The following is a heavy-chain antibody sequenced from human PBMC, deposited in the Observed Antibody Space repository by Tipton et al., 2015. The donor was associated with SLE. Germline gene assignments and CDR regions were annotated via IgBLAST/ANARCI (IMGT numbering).Heavy chain of an antibody. CDR1: GGSISSYY. CDR3: ARRLTRYSGYDYFDY. D-gene: IGHD5-12*01. J-gene: IGHJ4*02. V-gene: IGHV4-59*08. CDR2: IYYSGST. Sequence: TLSLTCTVSGGSISSYYWSWIRQPPGKGLEWIGYIYYSGSTNYNPSLKSRVTISVDTSKNQFSLKLRSVTAADTAVYYCARRLTRYSGYDYFDYWGQGTLVTVSS.